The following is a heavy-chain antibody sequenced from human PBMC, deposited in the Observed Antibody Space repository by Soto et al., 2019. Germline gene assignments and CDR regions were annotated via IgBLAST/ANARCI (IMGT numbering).Heavy chain of an antibody. CDR1: GLTFSSYG. Sequence: QNGGSMRLSCAASGLTFSSYGMNWVREAPGKGLEWVSGISGNGGSTYYTDSVKGRFTISRDNSKSNLYLQMNSLRAEDSAVYYCAKGLRFANAWGQGTQVTVSS. V-gene: IGHV3-23*01. CDR2: ISGNGGST. CDR3: AKGLRFANA. J-gene: IGHJ5*02. D-gene: IGHD4-17*01.